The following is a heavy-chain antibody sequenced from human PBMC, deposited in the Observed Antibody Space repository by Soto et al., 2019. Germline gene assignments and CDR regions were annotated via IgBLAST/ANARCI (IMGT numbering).Heavy chain of an antibody. CDR2: IYYSGST. V-gene: IGHV4-39*01. Sequence: SETLSLTCTVSGGSISSSSYYWGWIRQPPGKGLEWIGSIYYSGSTYYNPSLKNRVTISVDTSKNQFSLKLSSVTAADTAVYYCARHRPHYDKGGMDVWGQGTTVTVSS. CDR1: GGSISSSSYY. J-gene: IGHJ6*02. D-gene: IGHD3-9*01. CDR3: ARHRPHYDKGGMDV.